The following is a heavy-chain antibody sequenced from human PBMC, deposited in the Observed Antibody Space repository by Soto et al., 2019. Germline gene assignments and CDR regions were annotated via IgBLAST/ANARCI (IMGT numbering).Heavy chain of an antibody. CDR3: AVAVAGPTAIGY. D-gene: IGHD6-19*01. V-gene: IGHV3-74*01. Sequence: PGGSLRLSCAASGFTFSSYWMHWVRQAPGKGLVWVSRINSDGSSTSYADSVKGRFTISRDNAKNTLYLQMNSLRAEDTAVYYSAVAVAGPTAIGYWGQGTLVTAPQ. CDR1: GFTFSSYW. J-gene: IGHJ4*02. CDR2: INSDGSST.